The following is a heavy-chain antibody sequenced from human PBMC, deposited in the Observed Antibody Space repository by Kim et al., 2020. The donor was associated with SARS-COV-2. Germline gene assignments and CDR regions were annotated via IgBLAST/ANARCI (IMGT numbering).Heavy chain of an antibody. D-gene: IGHD2-21*02. J-gene: IGHJ1*01. CDR3: ARDFAVGTAIEYFQH. CDR2: INAGNGNT. Sequence: ASVKVSCKASGYTFTSYAMHWVRQAPGQRLEWMGWINAGNGNTKYSQKFQGRVTITRDTSASTAYMELSSMRSEDTAVYYCARDFAVGTAIEYFQHWGQGTLVTVSS. CDR1: GYTFTSYA. V-gene: IGHV1-3*01.